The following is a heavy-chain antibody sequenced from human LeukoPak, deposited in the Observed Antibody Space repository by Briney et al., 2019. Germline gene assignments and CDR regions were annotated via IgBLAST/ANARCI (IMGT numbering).Heavy chain of an antibody. J-gene: IGHJ4*02. CDR3: ARKYYYDSGSYFQ. CDR2: GSDIGGT. D-gene: IGHD3-10*01. V-gene: IGHV4-34*01. CDR1: GGSLNGHY. Sequence: SETLSLTCAVYGGSLNGHYWSWIRQSPGKGLEWIGEGSDIGGTKFNPSLKSRVSISADTSKNQFSLKLTSMTAADTAVYYCARKYYYDSGSYFQWGQGTLVTVSS.